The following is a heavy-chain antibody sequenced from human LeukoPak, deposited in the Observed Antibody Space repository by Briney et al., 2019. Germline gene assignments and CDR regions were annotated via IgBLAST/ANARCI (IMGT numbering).Heavy chain of an antibody. Sequence: PGGSLRLSCAASGFTFSSYGMHWVRQAPGKGLEWVAFIRYDGSNKYYADSVKGRFTISRDNSKNTLYLQMNSLRAEDTAVYYCAKDPYTVAGLFDYWGQGTLVTVSS. J-gene: IGHJ4*02. CDR1: GFTFSSYG. D-gene: IGHD6-19*01. CDR3: AKDPYTVAGLFDY. V-gene: IGHV3-30*02. CDR2: IRYDGSNK.